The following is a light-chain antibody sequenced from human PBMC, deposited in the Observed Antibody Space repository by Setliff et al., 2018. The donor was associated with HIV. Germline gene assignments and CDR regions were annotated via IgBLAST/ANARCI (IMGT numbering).Light chain of an antibody. Sequence: QSALTQPASVSGSPGQSITLSCTGTSSDVGSYNFVSWYQQHPGRAPKLMIYDVTKRPSGVSDRFSGSKSGNTASLTISGLRAEDEADYYCSSYTSSSTYVFGLGTKVTVL. J-gene: IGLJ1*01. CDR2: DVT. CDR1: SSDVGSYNF. V-gene: IGLV2-14*03. CDR3: SSYTSSSTYV.